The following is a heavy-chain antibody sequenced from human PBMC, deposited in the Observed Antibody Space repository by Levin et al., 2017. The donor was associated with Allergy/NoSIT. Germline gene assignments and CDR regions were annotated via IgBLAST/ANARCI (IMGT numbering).Heavy chain of an antibody. J-gene: IGHJ4*02. D-gene: IGHD4-23*01. Sequence: AASVKVSCKASGYTFTVYYMHWVRQAPGQGLEWMGRINPNSGGTNYAQKFQGRVTMTRDTSISTAYMELSRLRSDDTAMYYCARILDYGDKNDYWGQGTLVTVSS. CDR2: INPNSGGT. CDR1: GYTFTVYY. V-gene: IGHV1-2*06. CDR3: ARILDYGDKNDY.